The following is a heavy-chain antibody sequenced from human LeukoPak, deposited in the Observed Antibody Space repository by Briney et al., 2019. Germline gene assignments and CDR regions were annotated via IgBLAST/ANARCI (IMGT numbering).Heavy chain of an antibody. CDR1: GYSFTSYW. V-gene: IGHV5-51*01. CDR2: IYPGDSDT. D-gene: IGHD6-6*01. CDR3: ARAPPEGIAARYYFDY. J-gene: IGHJ4*02. Sequence: GESLKISCKGSGYSFTSYWIGWVRQMPGKGLEWKGIIYPGDSDTRYSPSFQGQVTISADKSISTAYLQWSSLKASDTAMYYCARAPPEGIAARYYFDYWGQGTLVTVSS.